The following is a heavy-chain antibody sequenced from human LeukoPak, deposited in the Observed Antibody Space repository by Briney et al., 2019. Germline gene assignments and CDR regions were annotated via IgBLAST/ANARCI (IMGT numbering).Heavy chain of an antibody. Sequence: ASVKVSCKASGYTFTGYYMHWVRQAPGQGLEWMGGSIPVVGTTTYAQKFQGRVSITADAWTSTAHLELSSLRPEDTAVYYCARGVLNAVNDDYYYYMDVWGQGTTV. D-gene: IGHD3-9*01. V-gene: IGHV1-69*13. CDR2: SIPVVGTT. CDR3: ARGVLNAVNDDYYYYMDV. CDR1: GYTFTGYY. J-gene: IGHJ6*03.